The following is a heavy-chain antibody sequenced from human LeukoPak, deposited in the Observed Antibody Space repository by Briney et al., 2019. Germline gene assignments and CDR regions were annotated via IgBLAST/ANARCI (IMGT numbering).Heavy chain of an antibody. CDR1: GFTFSSYA. J-gene: IGHJ6*02. V-gene: IGHV3-23*01. CDR2: ISGSGGST. Sequence: GGSLRLSCAASGFTFSSYAMSWVRQAPGKGLEWVSAISGSGGSTYYADSVKGRFTISRDNSKNTLYLQMNSLRAEDTAVYYCAKDELTTVVAAFYYYYGMDVWGRGTTVTVSS. CDR3: AKDELTTVVAAFYYYYGMDV. D-gene: IGHD4-23*01.